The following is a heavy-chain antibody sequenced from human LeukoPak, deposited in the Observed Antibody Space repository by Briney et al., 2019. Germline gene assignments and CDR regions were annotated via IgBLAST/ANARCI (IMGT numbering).Heavy chain of an antibody. CDR3: ARVKGIAANFDY. CDR1: GYTFTGYY. Sequence: ASVKVSCKASGYTFTGYYMHWARRAPGQGLEWMGWINPNSGGTNYAQKFQGRVTMTRDTSISTAYMELSRLRSDDTAVYYCARVKGIAANFDYWGQGTLVTVSS. CDR2: INPNSGGT. J-gene: IGHJ4*02. V-gene: IGHV1-2*02. D-gene: IGHD6-13*01.